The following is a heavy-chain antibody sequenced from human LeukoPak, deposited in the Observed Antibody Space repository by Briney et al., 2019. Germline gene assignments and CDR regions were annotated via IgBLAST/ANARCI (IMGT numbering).Heavy chain of an antibody. V-gene: IGHV1-24*01. J-gene: IGHJ4*02. CDR1: GYTLTELS. CDR2: FDPEDGET. D-gene: IGHD3-22*01. CDR3: ATAMMGQTYDSSGYYYEN. Sequence: ASVKVSCKVSGYTLTELSMHWVRQSPGKGLEWMGGFDPEDGETIYAQMFQGRVTMTEDTLTDTAHMELSSLRSEDTAVYYCATAMMGQTYDSSGYYYENWGQGTLVTVSS.